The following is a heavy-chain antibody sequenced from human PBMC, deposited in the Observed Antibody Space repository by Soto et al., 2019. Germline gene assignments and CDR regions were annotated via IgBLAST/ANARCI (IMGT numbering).Heavy chain of an antibody. CDR2: ISGSGVST. CDR1: GFTFSNYA. CDR3: AKGPTFYYDSSSNYIDY. V-gene: IGHV3-23*01. J-gene: IGHJ4*02. Sequence: EVQLLESGGGLVQPGGSLRLSCAASGFTFSNYAMSWVRQAPGKGLEWVSGISGSGVSTYYADSVRGRFTVSRDKSKNTLYLQMNSLRAEDTAVYYCAKGPTFYYDSSSNYIDYWGQGTLVTVSS. D-gene: IGHD3-22*01.